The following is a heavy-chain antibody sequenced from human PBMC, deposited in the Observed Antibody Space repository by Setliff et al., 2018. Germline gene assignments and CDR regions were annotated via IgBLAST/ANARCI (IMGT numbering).Heavy chain of an antibody. CDR3: ARGPPDFVVVPAAAKFDY. CDR2: IYYSGST. D-gene: IGHD2-2*01. Sequence: SETLSLTCTVSGGSISSSYWSWIRQPPGKGLEWIGYIYYSGSTNYNPSLKSRVTISVDTSKNQFSLKLSSVTAADTAVYYCARGPPDFVVVPAAAKFDYWGQGTPVTVSS. J-gene: IGHJ4*02. V-gene: IGHV4-59*01. CDR1: GGSISSSY.